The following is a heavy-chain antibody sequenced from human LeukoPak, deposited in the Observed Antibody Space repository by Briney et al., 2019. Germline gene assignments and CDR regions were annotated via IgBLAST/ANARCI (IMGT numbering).Heavy chain of an antibody. V-gene: IGHV1-2*02. J-gene: IGHJ4*02. D-gene: IGHD6-6*01. CDR1: GYTFIGYY. CDR2: INPNSGAT. Sequence: GASVKVSCKASGYTFIGYYIHWVRQAPGQGLEWMGWINPNSGATNYAQKFQGRVTMTRDTSMSTAYMELSRLRSDDTAVYYCARADEYRSEYYFDYWGQGTLVTVSS. CDR3: ARADEYRSEYYFDY.